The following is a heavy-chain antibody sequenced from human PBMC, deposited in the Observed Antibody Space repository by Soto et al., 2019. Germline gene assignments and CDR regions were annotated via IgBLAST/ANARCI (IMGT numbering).Heavy chain of an antibody. CDR2: ISSSGGTI. CDR1: GFTFSTYS. J-gene: IGHJ4*02. D-gene: IGHD2-15*01. V-gene: IGHV3-48*02. CDR3: ARLSVRYCSGGSCSQLDY. Sequence: EVQLVESGGGLVQLGGSVRLSCAASGFTFSTYSMNWVRQAPGKGLEWVSFISSSGGTIYYADSVKGRFTISRDNAKNSLYLLMNSLSDEDTAVYYCARLSVRYCSGGSCSQLDYWGQGTLVTVSS.